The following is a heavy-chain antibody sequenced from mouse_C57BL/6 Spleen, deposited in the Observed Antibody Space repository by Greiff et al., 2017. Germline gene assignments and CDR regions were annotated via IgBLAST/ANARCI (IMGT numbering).Heavy chain of an antibody. V-gene: IGHV10-1*01. CDR1: GFSFNTYA. J-gene: IGHJ4*01. D-gene: IGHD4-1*01. CDR2: IRSKSNNYAT. CDR3: VRGTGDYAMDY. Sequence: EVQLVESGGGLVQPKGSLKLSCAASGFSFNTYAMNWVRQAPGKGLEWVARIRSKSNNYATYYADSVKDRFTISRDDSESMLYLQMNNLKTEDTAMYYCVRGTGDYAMDYWGQGTSVTVSS.